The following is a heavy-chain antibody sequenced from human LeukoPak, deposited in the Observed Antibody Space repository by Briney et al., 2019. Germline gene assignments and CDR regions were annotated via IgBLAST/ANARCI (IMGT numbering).Heavy chain of an antibody. D-gene: IGHD3-3*01. V-gene: IGHV4-59*01. CDR2: IYYSGST. CDR1: GGSISSYY. J-gene: IGHJ4*02. CDR3: ARYSYDFWSGYNIDY. Sequence: PSETLSLTCTVSGGSISSYYWSWIRQPPGKGLEWIGYIYYSGSTNYNPSLKSRVTISVDTSKNQFSLKLSSVTAADTAVYYCARYSYDFWSGYNIDYWGQGALVTVSS.